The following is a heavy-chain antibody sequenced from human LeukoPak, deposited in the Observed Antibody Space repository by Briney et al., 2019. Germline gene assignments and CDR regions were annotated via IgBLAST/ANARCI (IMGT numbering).Heavy chain of an antibody. D-gene: IGHD3-22*01. V-gene: IGHV1-69*05. CDR3: ARERCYDSSGYSPDAFDI. CDR2: IIPIFGTA. J-gene: IGHJ3*02. CDR1: GGTFSSYA. Sequence: GSSVKVSCKASGGTFSSYAISWVRQAPGQGLEWIGRIIPIFGTANYAQKFQGRVTITTDESTSTAYMELSGLRSEDTAVYYCARERCYDSSGYSPDAFDIWGQGTMVTVSS.